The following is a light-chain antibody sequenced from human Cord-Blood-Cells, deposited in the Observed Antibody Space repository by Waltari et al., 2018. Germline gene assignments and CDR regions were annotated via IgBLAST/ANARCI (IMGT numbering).Light chain of an antibody. CDR1: QDISNY. CDR2: DAS. Sequence: DIQMHQSPSSLSASVGDRVTITCQASQDISNYLNWYQQKPGKAPKLLIYDASNVETGVPSRFSGSGSGTDFTFTISSLQPEDIATYYGQQYDNLPLTFGPGTKVDIK. V-gene: IGKV1-33*01. J-gene: IGKJ3*01. CDR3: QQYDNLPLT.